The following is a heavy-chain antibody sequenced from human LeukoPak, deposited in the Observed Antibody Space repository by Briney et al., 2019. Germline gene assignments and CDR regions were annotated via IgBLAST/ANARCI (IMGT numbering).Heavy chain of an antibody. V-gene: IGHV3-74*01. Sequence: GGSLRLSCAASGFTFSSYWMHRVRQAPGKGLVWVSRINSDGSSTSYADSVKGRFTISRDNAKNTLYLQMNSLRAEDTAVYYCARDGYYDSSGYYYFPWYFDLWGRGTLVTVSS. CDR2: INSDGSST. CDR1: GFTFSSYW. J-gene: IGHJ2*01. D-gene: IGHD3-22*01. CDR3: ARDGYYDSSGYYYFPWYFDL.